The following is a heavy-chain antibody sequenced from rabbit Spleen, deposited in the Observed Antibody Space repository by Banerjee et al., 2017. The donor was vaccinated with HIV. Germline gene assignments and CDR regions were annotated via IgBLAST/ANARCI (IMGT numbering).Heavy chain of an antibody. V-gene: IGHV1S45*01. CDR1: GFSFSNSYW. Sequence: EESGGGLVQPEGSLTLTCTASGFSFSNSYWIWWVRQAPGKGLEWIASIYTGSDGGTYYASWAKGRFTITKTSSTTVTLQMTSLTAADTATYFCARRKAGGVLGWDLWGPGTLVTVS. CDR3: ARRKAGGVLGWDL. CDR2: IYTGSDGGT. D-gene: IGHD1-1*01. J-gene: IGHJ6*01.